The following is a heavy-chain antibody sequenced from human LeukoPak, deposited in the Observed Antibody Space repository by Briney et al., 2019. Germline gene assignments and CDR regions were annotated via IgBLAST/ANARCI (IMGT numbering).Heavy chain of an antibody. D-gene: IGHD4-17*01. V-gene: IGHV4-59*01. CDR1: GGSISSYY. Sequence: SETLSLTCTVSGGSISSYYWSWIRQPPGKGLEWIGYMYYRGNTNYDPSLKSRVTISIDTPNNQFSLKLSSVTAADTAVYYCARASHDYGDYSHFDYWGQGTLVTVSS. CDR3: ARASHDYGDYSHFDY. CDR2: MYYRGNT. J-gene: IGHJ4*02.